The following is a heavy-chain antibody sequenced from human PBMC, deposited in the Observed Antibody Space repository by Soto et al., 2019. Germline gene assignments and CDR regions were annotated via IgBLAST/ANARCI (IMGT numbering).Heavy chain of an antibody. V-gene: IGHV4-34*01. Sequence: SETLSLTCAVYGGSFSGYYWSWIRQPPGKGLEWIGEINHSGSTNYNPSLKSRVTISVDTSKNQFSLKLSSVTAADTAVYYCARVDIVVVPAAIPPYYYMEVWGKGTTVTVSS. J-gene: IGHJ6*03. D-gene: IGHD2-2*01. CDR2: INHSGST. CDR3: ARVDIVVVPAAIPPYYYMEV. CDR1: GGSFSGYY.